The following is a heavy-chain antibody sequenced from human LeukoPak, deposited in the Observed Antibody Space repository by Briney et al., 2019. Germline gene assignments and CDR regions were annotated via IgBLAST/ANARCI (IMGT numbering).Heavy chain of an antibody. Sequence: PGGSLRLSCTASGFTFGDYSMSWVRQAPGRGLAWVGFIRSKLYGGTTEYAASVKGRFTISRDDSKSIAYLQMDSLETEDTAVYHCARDPYCGRTNCHGCFDYWGQGTLVTVSS. CDR1: GFTFGDYS. D-gene: IGHD2-2*01. CDR2: IRSKLYGGTT. V-gene: IGHV3-49*04. CDR3: ARDPYCGRTNCHGCFDY. J-gene: IGHJ4*02.